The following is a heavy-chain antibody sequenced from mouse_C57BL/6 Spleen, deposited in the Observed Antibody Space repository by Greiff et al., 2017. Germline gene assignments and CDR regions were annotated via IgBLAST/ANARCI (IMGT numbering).Heavy chain of an antibody. J-gene: IGHJ2*01. CDR2: IYPGDGDT. V-gene: IGHV1-80*01. CDR1: GYAFSSYW. D-gene: IGHD3-2*02. CDR3: ARVRQLRLRYFDY. Sequence: QVHVKQSGAELVKPGASVKISCKASGYAFSSYWMNWVKQRPGKGLEWIGQIYPGDGDTNYNGKFKGKATLTADKSSSTAYMQLSSLTSEDSAVYFCARVRQLRLRYFDYWGQGTTLTVSS.